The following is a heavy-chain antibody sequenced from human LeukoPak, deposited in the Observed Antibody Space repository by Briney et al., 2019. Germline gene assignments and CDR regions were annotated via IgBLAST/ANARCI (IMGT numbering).Heavy chain of an antibody. Sequence: ASVKVSCKASGYTFTGYYMHWVRQAPGQGLEWMGWINPNSGGTNYAQNFQGRATMTRDTSISTAYMELSRLRSDDTAVYYCARDRYSGSYYFDYWGQGTLVTVSS. CDR1: GYTFTGYY. V-gene: IGHV1-2*02. CDR3: ARDRYSGSYYFDY. J-gene: IGHJ4*02. CDR2: INPNSGGT. D-gene: IGHD1-26*01.